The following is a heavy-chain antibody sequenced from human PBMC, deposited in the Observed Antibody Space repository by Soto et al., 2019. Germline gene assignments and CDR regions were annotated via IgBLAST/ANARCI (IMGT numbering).Heavy chain of an antibody. CDR2: IKQAGSEK. CDR3: ARDSLSLVLWFGESISDY. V-gene: IGHV3-7*03. Sequence: EVQLVESGGGLVQPGGSLRLSCAASGFTFSSYWMSWVRQAPGKGLEWVANIKQAGSEKYYVDSVKARFTFSRDNAKNSLYLQMNSLRAEDTAVYYCARDSLSLVLWFGESISDYWGQGTLVTVSS. CDR1: GFTFSSYW. J-gene: IGHJ4*02. D-gene: IGHD3-10*01.